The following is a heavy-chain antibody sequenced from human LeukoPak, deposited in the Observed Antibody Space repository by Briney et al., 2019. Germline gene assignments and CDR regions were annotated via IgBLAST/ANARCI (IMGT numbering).Heavy chain of an antibody. V-gene: IGHV1-8*01. Sequence: GASVKVSCKASGYTFTSYDINWVRQATGQGLEWMGWMNPNSGNTGYAQKFQGRVTMTRNTSISTAYMELNSLRSEDTAVYYCAKVGRYGVHFDYWGQGTLVTVSS. D-gene: IGHD4-17*01. CDR3: AKVGRYGVHFDY. J-gene: IGHJ4*02. CDR1: GYTFTSYD. CDR2: MNPNSGNT.